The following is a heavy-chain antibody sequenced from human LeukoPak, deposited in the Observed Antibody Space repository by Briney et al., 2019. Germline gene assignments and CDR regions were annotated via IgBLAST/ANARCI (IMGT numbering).Heavy chain of an antibody. CDR2: ITSSSSII. V-gene: IGHV3-48*01. CDR3: AKDLANSWTIDY. J-gene: IGHJ4*02. Sequence: GGSLRLSCAASGFTFTNYNFNWVRQAPGKGLEWISYITSSSSIISYADSVRGRFTISRDNAKNSLYLQMNSLSVEDTAFYYCAKDLANSWTIDYWGQGTLVTVSS. D-gene: IGHD1-1*01. CDR1: GFTFTNYN.